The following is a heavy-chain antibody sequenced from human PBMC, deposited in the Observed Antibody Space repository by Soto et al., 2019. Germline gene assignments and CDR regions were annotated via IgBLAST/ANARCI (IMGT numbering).Heavy chain of an antibody. D-gene: IGHD6-19*01. Sequence: PGGSLRLSCAASGFTFSSYAMSWVRQAPGKGLEWVSAISSSGGTTHYADSVKGRFIISRDNSKNTLYLQMNSLRAEDTAVYYCAKPGYLEQWLVRGYFDCWGPRTMVTVSS. CDR2: ISSSGGTT. CDR3: AKPGYLEQWLVRGYFDC. J-gene: IGHJ4*02. CDR1: GFTFSSYA. V-gene: IGHV3-23*01.